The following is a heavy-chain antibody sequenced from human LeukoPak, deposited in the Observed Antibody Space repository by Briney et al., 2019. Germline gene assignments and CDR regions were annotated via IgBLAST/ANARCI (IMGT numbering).Heavy chain of an antibody. Sequence: GGSLRLSCAASGFTFSSYSMNWVRQAPGKGLEWVSSISSSSSYIYYADSVKGRFTISRDNAKNSLYLQMNSLRAEDTAMYYCARDGAAVAGYDPWGQGTLVTVSS. CDR2: ISSSSSYI. V-gene: IGHV3-21*01. D-gene: IGHD6-19*01. CDR1: GFTFSSYS. J-gene: IGHJ5*02. CDR3: ARDGAAVAGYDP.